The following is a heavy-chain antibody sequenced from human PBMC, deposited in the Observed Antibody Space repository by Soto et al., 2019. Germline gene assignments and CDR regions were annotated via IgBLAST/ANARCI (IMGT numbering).Heavy chain of an antibody. CDR2: VSYDGTNK. CDR1: GFTFSNYA. V-gene: IGHV3-30-3*01. CDR3: ARDGATQTCRPWYFDL. D-gene: IGHD2-15*01. J-gene: IGHJ2*01. Sequence: QVQLVESGGGVVQPGRSLRLSCAASGFTFSNYAMHWVRQAPGKGLEWVAIVSYDGTNKYYADSVKGRFTISRDNSENTLYLQMNSLRAEDTAVYYCARDGATQTCRPWYFDLWGRGTLVTVSS.